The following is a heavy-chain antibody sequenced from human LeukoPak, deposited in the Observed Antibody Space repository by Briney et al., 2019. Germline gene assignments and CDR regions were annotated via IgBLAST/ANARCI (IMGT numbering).Heavy chain of an antibody. CDR1: GLTLSSNY. J-gene: IGHJ4*02. CDR3: ARDSSSGWQHDY. Sequence: GGSLRLSCAASGLTLSSNYMSWVGQAPGKGVEGVSVIYSGGSTSYADSVKGRFTISRDNSKNTLYLQMNSLRAEDTAVYYCARDSSSGWQHDYWGQGTLVTVSS. CDR2: IYSGGST. V-gene: IGHV3-66*01. D-gene: IGHD6-19*01.